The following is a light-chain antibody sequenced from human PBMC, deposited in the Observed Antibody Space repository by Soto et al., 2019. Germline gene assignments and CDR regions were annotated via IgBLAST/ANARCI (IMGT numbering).Light chain of an antibody. Sequence: EIVMMQSPATLSVSPGQRATLSCRASQSVRTTVAWYHQRPGQAPRLLIYGASTRATGVPDRFSGDGSGTDFTLTVTSLQSEDFGIYYCQQYTDWPTTFGQGTKVDIK. CDR3: QQYTDWPTT. CDR2: GAS. J-gene: IGKJ1*01. CDR1: QSVRTT. V-gene: IGKV3-15*01.